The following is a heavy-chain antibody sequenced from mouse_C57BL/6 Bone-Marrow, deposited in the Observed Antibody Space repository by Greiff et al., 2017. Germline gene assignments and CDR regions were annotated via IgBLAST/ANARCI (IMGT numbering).Heavy chain of an antibody. V-gene: IGHV1-81*01. Sequence: VQLLQSGAELARPGASLKLSCKASGYTFTCYGISWVKQRTGQGLEWIGEIYPRSGNTYYNEKLKGKVLLTADKSSSTAYMALRSLTSEDSAVYFCARRDGNYVWYFDVWGTGTTVTVSS. CDR3: ARRDGNYVWYFDV. CDR2: IYPRSGNT. D-gene: IGHD2-1*01. J-gene: IGHJ1*03. CDR1: GYTFTCYG.